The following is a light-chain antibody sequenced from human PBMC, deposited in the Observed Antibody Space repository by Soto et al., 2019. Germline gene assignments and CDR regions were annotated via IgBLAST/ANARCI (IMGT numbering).Light chain of an antibody. CDR2: DAS. CDR3: QQYIYWPRT. CDR1: QSVSTN. J-gene: IGKJ1*01. Sequence: EIVMTQSPDTLSVSPGKRATLSCRSSQSVSTNLAWYQQRPGQAPRLLIYDASTRATGVPARFSGSGSGTEFTLTITSLQSEDFAVYYCQQYIYWPRTFGQGTKVDI. V-gene: IGKV3-15*01.